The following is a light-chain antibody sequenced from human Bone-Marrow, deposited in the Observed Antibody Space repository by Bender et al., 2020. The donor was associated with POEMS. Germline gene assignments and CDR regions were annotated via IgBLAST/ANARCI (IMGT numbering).Light chain of an antibody. V-gene: IGLV2-18*02. CDR2: EVN. J-gene: IGLJ1*01. CDR1: SSDIGSYNR. CDR3: SSYTSTYTLTFV. Sequence: QSALTQPPSVSGSPGQSVTISCTGTSSDIGSYNRVSWYQQAPGTAPRLMIYEVNNRPSGVSNRFSGSKSGNTDSLTISGLQPEDEGDYYCSSYTSTYTLTFVFGTGTKVTVL.